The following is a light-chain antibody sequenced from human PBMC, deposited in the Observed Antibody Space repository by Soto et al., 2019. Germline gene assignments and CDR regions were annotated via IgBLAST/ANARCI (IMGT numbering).Light chain of an antibody. CDR1: SSNIGGNS. J-gene: IGLJ1*01. Sequence: QSLLTQPPSVSAAPGQKVTISCSGSSSNIGGNSVSWYQQLPGTAPKLLIYDDNKRPSGIPDRFSGSKSGTSATLGITGVQTGDEADYYCGSWDSSLSAYVVGPGTKVTVL. CDR2: DDN. CDR3: GSWDSSLSAYV. V-gene: IGLV1-51*01.